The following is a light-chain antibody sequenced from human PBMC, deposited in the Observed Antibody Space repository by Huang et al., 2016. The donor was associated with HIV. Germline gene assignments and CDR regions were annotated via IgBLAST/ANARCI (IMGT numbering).Light chain of an antibody. J-gene: IGKJ2*01. CDR2: DAS. V-gene: IGKV1-33*01. CDR3: QQYDNLPYT. CDR1: QDINIY. Sequence: DIQMTQSPSSLSTSVGDRVTITCQASQDINIYLNWYQQKPGKPLKLLIYDASNLETGVPSRFSGSGSETDFTFTISSLQPEDIATYYCQQYDNLPYTFGQGTKLEIK.